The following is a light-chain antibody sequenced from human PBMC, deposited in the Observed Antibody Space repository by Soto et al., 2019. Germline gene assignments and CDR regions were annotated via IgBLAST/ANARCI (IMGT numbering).Light chain of an antibody. V-gene: IGKV1-5*03. CDR1: QSISGY. J-gene: IGKJ1*01. CDR2: KAS. CDR3: QQYNSNFRT. Sequence: DIQMTQSPSTLSASVGDRVTITCRASQSISGYLAWYQQKPGKAPKPLIYKASSLESGVPSRFSGSGSGTEFTLTISSLQPDDFATDYCQQYNSNFRTFGQGTKVEIK.